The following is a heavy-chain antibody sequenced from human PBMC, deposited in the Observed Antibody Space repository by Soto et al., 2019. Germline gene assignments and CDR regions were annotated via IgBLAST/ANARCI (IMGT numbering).Heavy chain of an antibody. CDR2: ISWNSGSI. Sequence: EVQLVESGGGLVQPGRSLRLCCAASGFTFDDYAMHWVRQAPWKGLEWVSGISWNSGSIGYADSVKGRFTISRDNAKNSLYLQMNSLRAEDTALYYCVKDTGIAVASLFDYWGQGTLVTVSS. D-gene: IGHD6-19*01. CDR3: VKDTGIAVASLFDY. CDR1: GFTFDDYA. V-gene: IGHV3-9*01. J-gene: IGHJ4*02.